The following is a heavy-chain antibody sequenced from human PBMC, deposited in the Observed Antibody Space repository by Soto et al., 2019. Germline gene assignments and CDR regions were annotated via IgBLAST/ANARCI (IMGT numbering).Heavy chain of an antibody. V-gene: IGHV4-30-4*01. Sequence: PSETLSLTCTVSGGSISSGDYYWSWIRQPPGKGLEWIGYIYYSGSTYYNPSLKSRVTISVDTSKNQFSLKLSSVTAADTAVYYCARERDSSGYYPPGNWFDHWGQGTLVTVSS. CDR1: GGSISSGDYY. CDR3: ARERDSSGYYPPGNWFDH. J-gene: IGHJ5*02. CDR2: IYYSGST. D-gene: IGHD3-22*01.